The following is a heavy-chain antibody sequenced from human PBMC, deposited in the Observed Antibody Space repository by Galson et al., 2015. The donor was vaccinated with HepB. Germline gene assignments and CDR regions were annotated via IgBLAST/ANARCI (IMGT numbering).Heavy chain of an antibody. Sequence: SLRLSCAASGFTFSSYGMHWVRQAPGKGLEWVAVISYDGSNKYYADSVKGRFTISRDNSKNTLYLQMNSLRAEDTAVYYCAKDSKSGWAIDYWGQGTLVTVSS. J-gene: IGHJ4*02. CDR3: AKDSKSGWAIDY. D-gene: IGHD6-19*01. CDR1: GFTFSSYG. CDR2: ISYDGSNK. V-gene: IGHV3-30*18.